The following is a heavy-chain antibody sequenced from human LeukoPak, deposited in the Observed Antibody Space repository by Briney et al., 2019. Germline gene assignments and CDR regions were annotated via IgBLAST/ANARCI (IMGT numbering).Heavy chain of an antibody. D-gene: IGHD6-13*01. V-gene: IGHV3-30*02. CDR2: IRYDGSNK. J-gene: IGHJ4*02. CDR1: GFTFSSYG. Sequence: GGALRLSCAASGFTFSSYGMHWVRQAPGKGLEWVAFIRYDGSNKYYADSVKGRFTISRDNSKNTLYLQMNSLRAEDTAVYYCAKDRRIAAAGTLAYWGQGTLVTVSS. CDR3: AKDRRIAAAGTLAY.